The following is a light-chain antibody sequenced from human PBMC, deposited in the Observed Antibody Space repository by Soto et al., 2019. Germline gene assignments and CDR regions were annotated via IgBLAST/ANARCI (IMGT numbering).Light chain of an antibody. Sequence: TQMTQSPSSLSASVGDRVTITCRASQPINNHLTWYQHKPGTAPKLLIYDVFNLQSGVPPRFSGSGSGTDFTLTITSLQPEDFGPYYCQQSYSTPLTFGGGTKVEIK. V-gene: IGKV1-39*01. CDR3: QQSYSTPLT. CDR1: QPINNH. J-gene: IGKJ4*01. CDR2: DVF.